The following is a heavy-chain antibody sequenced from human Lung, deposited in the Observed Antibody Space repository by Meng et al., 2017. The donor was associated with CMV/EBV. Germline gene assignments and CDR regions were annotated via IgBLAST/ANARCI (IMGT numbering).Heavy chain of an antibody. CDR3: TTDQDPSQLPESW. D-gene: IGHD2-2*01. J-gene: IGHJ4*02. CDR1: GFIFSNYA. V-gene: IGHV3-23*01. Sequence: GESLKISCAASGFIFSNYAMSWVRQAPGKGLEWISFMSGSGSMMFYVDSVRGRFTISRDSSKNTLYLQMNSLRAEDTAVYYCTTDQDPSQLPESWWGQGTLVTVSS. CDR2: MSGSGSMM.